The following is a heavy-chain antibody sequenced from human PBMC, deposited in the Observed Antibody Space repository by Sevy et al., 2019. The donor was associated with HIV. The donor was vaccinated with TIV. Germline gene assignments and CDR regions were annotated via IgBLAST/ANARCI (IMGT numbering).Heavy chain of an antibody. CDR2: ISYDGSKK. CDR1: GFTFSSYA. CDR3: ARDRSSSWINYYFDY. J-gene: IGHJ4*02. Sequence: GGSLRLSCAASGFTFSSYAIHWVRQAPGKGLEWVAVISYDGSKKYYADSVKGRFTISRDNSKNTLYLQMNSLIVEDTAVYYCARDRSSSWINYYFDYWGQGTLVTVSS. V-gene: IGHV3-30*04. D-gene: IGHD2-2*01.